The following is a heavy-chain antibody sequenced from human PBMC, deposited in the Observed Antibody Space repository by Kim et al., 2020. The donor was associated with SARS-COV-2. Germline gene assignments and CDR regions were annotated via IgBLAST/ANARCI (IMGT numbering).Heavy chain of an antibody. J-gene: IGHJ6*02. Sequence: GGSLRLSCAASGFTFSNAWMSWVRQAPGKGLEWVGRIKSKTDGGTTDYAAPVKGRFTISRDDSKNTLYLQMNSLKTEDTAVYYCTAMIWFGEFTDEYYYYGMDVWGQGTTVTVSS. CDR3: TAMIWFGEFTDEYYYYGMDV. CDR1: GFTFSNAW. CDR2: IKSKTDGGTT. V-gene: IGHV3-15*01. D-gene: IGHD3-10*01.